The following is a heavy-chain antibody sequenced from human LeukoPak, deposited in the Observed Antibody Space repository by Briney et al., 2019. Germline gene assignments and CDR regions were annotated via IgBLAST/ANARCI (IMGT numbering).Heavy chain of an antibody. J-gene: IGHJ4*02. D-gene: IGHD5-24*01. CDR3: ARTLSLDGYNHFDF. CDR2: IMTIFGSA. CDR1: GGTFSSYA. Sequence: ASVKVSCKASGGTFSSYAICWVRQAPGQGLEWMGGIMTIFGSANYAQKFQGRLTITADESTSTTYMELSSLRSEDTAVYYCARTLSLDGYNHFDFWGQGTLVTVSS. V-gene: IGHV1-69*13.